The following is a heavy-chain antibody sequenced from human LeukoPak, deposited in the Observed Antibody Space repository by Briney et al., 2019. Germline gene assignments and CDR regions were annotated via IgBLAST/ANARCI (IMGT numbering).Heavy chain of an antibody. V-gene: IGHV4-34*01. CDR2: INHSGST. CDR1: GGSFSGYY. CDR3: VRGGTGHFDY. J-gene: IGHJ4*02. D-gene: IGHD2-8*02. Sequence: SETLSLTCAVYGGSFSGYYWSWIRQPPGKGLEWIGEINHSGSTNYNPSLKSRVTISVDTSKNQFSLKLSSVTAADTAVCYCVRGGTGHFDYWGQGTLVTVSS.